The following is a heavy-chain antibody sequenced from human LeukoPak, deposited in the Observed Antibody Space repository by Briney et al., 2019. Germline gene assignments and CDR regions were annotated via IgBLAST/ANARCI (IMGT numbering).Heavy chain of an antibody. CDR2: IGGPTET. V-gene: IGHV3-23*01. CDR3: GKDATPRNSIWDYFGK. J-gene: IGHJ4*02. CDR1: GFSFDICA. D-gene: IGHD4-23*01. Sequence: GGSLSLSCVASGFSFDICAMSWVRQAPGKGPGWVSSIGGPTETFYADSVKGRFTVSRDNSQNTLYLQMNSLRAEDTAVYYCGKDATPRNSIWDYFGKWGQGALVTVS.